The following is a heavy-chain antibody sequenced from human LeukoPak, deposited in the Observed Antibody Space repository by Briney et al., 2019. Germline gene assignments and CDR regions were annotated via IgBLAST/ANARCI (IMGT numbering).Heavy chain of an antibody. V-gene: IGHV3-23*01. CDR2: ISGSGGST. CDR1: GFTFSSYA. D-gene: IGHD3-22*01. J-gene: IGHJ4*02. Sequence: PGGSLRLSCAASGFTFSSYAMSWVCQAPGKGLEWVSAISGSGGSTYYADSVKGRFTISRDNSKNTLYLQMNSLRAEDTAVYYCAKPYYYDSSGYSRFDYWGQGTLVTVSS. CDR3: AKPYYYDSSGYSRFDY.